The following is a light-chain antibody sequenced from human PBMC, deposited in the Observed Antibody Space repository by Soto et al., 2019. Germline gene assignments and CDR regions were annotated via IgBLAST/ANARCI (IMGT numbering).Light chain of an antibody. CDR3: QQYNDSFPFT. CDR1: QSISSW. J-gene: IGKJ2*01. CDR2: AAS. Sequence: DIQMTQSPSTLSASVGDRVTITCRASQSISSWLAWYQQKPGTTPKLLIYAASTLKTGVPSRFSGSRSGTEFTLTVTNLQPDDFGTYYCQQYNDSFPFTFGQGTKLEIK. V-gene: IGKV1-5*01.